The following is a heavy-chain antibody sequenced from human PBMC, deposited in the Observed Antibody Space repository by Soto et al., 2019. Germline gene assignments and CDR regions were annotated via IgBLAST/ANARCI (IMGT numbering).Heavy chain of an antibody. J-gene: IGHJ6*02. CDR1: GYTFTSYG. Sequence: QVQLVQSGAEVKKPGASVKVSCKASGYTFTSYGISWVRQAPGQGLEWMGWISAYNGNTNYAQKLQGGVTMTTDTSTSTAYMELRSLRSDDTAVYYCATSSGYDYYYYYYGMDVWGQGTTVTVSS. CDR3: ATSSGYDYYYYYYGMDV. V-gene: IGHV1-18*04. CDR2: ISAYNGNT. D-gene: IGHD5-12*01.